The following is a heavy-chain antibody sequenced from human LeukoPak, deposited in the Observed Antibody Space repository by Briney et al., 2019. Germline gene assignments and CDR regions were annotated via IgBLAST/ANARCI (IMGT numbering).Heavy chain of an antibody. D-gene: IGHD6-13*01. Sequence: SGESLKISCKGSGYRFTNSWIGWVRQMPGKGLEWMGIIYPGDSDTRYSPSFQGQVTISADKSISTAYLQWSSLRASDTAMYYCARRIAAAEMGYLGQGTLVTVSS. CDR2: IYPGDSDT. J-gene: IGHJ4*02. V-gene: IGHV5-51*01. CDR1: GYRFTNSW. CDR3: ARRIAAAEMGY.